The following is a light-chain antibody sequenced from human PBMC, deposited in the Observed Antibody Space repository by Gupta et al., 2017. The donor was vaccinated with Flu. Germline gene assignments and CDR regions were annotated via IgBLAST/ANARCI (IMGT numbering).Light chain of an antibody. J-gene: IGKJ2*01. CDR3: QQYEQAPHT. V-gene: IGKV3-20*01. CDR1: QYMSNSY. Sequence: GTLSLPPGERATLACRASQYMSNSYLAWYQDKPGQAPRLLIHGASRRATGIPDRFSGSESGTDFTHTISSLEPEDFAVYYCQQYEQAPHTFGQGTKVEIK. CDR2: GAS.